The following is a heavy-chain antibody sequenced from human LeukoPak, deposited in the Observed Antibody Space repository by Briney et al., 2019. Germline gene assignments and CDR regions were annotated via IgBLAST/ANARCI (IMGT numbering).Heavy chain of an antibody. Sequence: PGGSLRLSCAASGFTFSSYEMNWVRQAPGKGLEWVSGINWNGGSTGYADSVKGRFTISRDNAKNSLYLQMNSLRAEDTALYHCARGTKETYYDILTGYYKGYYYYYCMDVWGKGTTVTISS. CDR1: GFTFSSYE. J-gene: IGHJ6*03. CDR2: INWNGGST. V-gene: IGHV3-20*01. D-gene: IGHD3-9*01. CDR3: ARGTKETYYDILTGYYKGYYYYYCMDV.